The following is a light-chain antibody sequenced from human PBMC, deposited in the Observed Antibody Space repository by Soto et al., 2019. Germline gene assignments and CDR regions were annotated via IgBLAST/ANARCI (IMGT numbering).Light chain of an antibody. CDR2: GAS. V-gene: IGKV3-20*01. J-gene: IGKJ1*01. Sequence: EIVLTQSPGTLSLSPGERATLSCRASQRISGSYLAWFQQRPGQAPRLLIYGASNRAAGIPDRFSGSGSGTDFTLTINRLEPEDFAVYFCQQSGSSAWTFGQGTKVEIK. CDR3: QQSGSSAWT. CDR1: QRISGSY.